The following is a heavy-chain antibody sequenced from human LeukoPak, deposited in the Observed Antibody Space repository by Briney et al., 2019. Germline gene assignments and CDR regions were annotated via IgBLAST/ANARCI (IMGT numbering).Heavy chain of an antibody. CDR2: IYYSGST. D-gene: IGHD2-21*02. J-gene: IGHJ5*02. Sequence: SETLSLTCTVSGGSISSSSYYWGWIRQPPGKGLEWIGSIYYSGSTYYNPSLKSRVTISVDTSKNQFSLKLTSVTAPDTAVYYCAGQAPLVVTAKGFDPWGQGTLVTVSS. CDR3: AGQAPLVVTAKGFDP. V-gene: IGHV4-39*01. CDR1: GGSISSSSYY.